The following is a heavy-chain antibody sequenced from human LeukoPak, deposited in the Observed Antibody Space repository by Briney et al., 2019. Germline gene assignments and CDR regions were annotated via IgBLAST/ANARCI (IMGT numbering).Heavy chain of an antibody. D-gene: IGHD3-22*01. CDR3: AKVSHYYDIFDY. V-gene: IGHV3-9*01. CDR2: ISWNSGSI. J-gene: IGHJ4*02. CDR1: GFTFDDYA. Sequence: GGSLRLSCAASGFTFDDYAMHWVRQAPGKGLEWVSGISWNSGSIGYADSVKGRFTISRDNAKNSLYLQVNSLRAEDTALYYCAKVSHYYDIFDYWGQGTLVTVSS.